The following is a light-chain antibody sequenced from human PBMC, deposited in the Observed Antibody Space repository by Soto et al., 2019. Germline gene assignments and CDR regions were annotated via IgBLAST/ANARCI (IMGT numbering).Light chain of an antibody. CDR1: QSVHTY. J-gene: IGKJ2*01. CDR3: QQRRNWPPYT. Sequence: ETVWTQSPATLSLSPGERATLSCRASQSVHTYLAWYQQKAGQAPRLLIYYASNRATGIPARFSGSGSGTDFTLTISSLEPEDCPVYYCQQRRNWPPYTFGQETKLEIK. CDR2: YAS. V-gene: IGKV3-11*01.